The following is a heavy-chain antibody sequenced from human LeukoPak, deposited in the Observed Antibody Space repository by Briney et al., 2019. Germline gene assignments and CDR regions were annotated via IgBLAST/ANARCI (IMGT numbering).Heavy chain of an antibody. CDR3: ARAPITSPFSFDY. CDR1: GFAFGERG. V-gene: IGHV3-20*04. Sequence: PGGSLRLSCTAAGFAFGERGVSWVREVPGKGLEWVSGRSGGSTGYADPLRGRFTISRDNAKNSLYLQMDSLRAEHTALYYCARAPITSPFSFDYWGQGTLVTVSS. CDR2: RSGGST. D-gene: IGHD2-2*01. J-gene: IGHJ4*02.